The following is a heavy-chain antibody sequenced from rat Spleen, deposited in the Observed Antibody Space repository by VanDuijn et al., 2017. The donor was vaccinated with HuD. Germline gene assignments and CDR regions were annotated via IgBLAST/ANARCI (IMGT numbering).Heavy chain of an antibody. V-gene: IGHV5-20*01. CDR2: ISYDGRRT. D-gene: IGHD1-11*01. CDR1: GFTFSDYF. Sequence: EVQLVESDGGLVQPGRSLKLSCAASGFTFSDYFMAWVRQAPTKGLEWVAIISYDGRRTYYRDSVKGRFTISRENAKNTLYLQMDSLRSEDTATYYCTTAGRWQPGNYWGQGVMVTVSS. J-gene: IGHJ2*01. CDR3: TTAGRWQPGNY.